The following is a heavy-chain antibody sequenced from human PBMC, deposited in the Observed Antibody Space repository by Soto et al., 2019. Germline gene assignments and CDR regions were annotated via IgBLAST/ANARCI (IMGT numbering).Heavy chain of an antibody. CDR3: ARDRYYYDSSGYPDQNWFDP. CDR2: ISAYNGNT. D-gene: IGHD3-22*01. Sequence: QVQLVQSGAEVKKPGASVKVSCKASGYTFTSYGISWVRQAPGQGLEWMGWISAYNGNTNYAQKLQGRVTMTTDTSTRTAYMELRSLRSDDTAVYYCARDRYYYDSSGYPDQNWFDPWGQGTLVTVSS. V-gene: IGHV1-18*01. CDR1: GYTFTSYG. J-gene: IGHJ5*02.